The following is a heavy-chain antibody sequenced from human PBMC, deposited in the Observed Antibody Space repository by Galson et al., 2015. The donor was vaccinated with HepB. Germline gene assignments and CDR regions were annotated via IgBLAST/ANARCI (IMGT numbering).Heavy chain of an antibody. V-gene: IGHV3-66*01. CDR3: ARELMVRGVMVGATYA. D-gene: IGHD3-10*01. CDR2: IYSGGST. J-gene: IGHJ4*02. CDR1: GFTVSSDY. Sequence: SLRLSCAASGFTVSSDYMDWVRQAPGKGLEWVSVIYSGGSTYYADSVKGRFSISRDNSKNTLYLQMNSLRAEDTAVYYCARELMVRGVMVGATYAWGQGTLVTVSS.